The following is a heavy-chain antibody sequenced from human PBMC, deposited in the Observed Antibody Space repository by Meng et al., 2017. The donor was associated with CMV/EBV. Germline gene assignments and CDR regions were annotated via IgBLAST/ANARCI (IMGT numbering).Heavy chain of an antibody. V-gene: IGHV3-30*02. Sequence: GESLKISCAASGFTFSSYGMHWVRQAPGKGLEWVAFIRYDGSNKYYADSVKGRFTISRDNSKNTLYLQMNSLGAEDTAVYYCAKARGRIGPGNVWGQGTTVTVSS. J-gene: IGHJ6*02. CDR1: GFTFSSYG. CDR2: IRYDGSNK. CDR3: AKARGRIGPGNV. D-gene: IGHD3-10*01.